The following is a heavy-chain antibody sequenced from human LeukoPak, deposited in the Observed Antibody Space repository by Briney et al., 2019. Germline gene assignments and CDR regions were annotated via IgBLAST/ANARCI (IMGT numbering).Heavy chain of an antibody. CDR1: GGTFSSYA. Sequence: GASVKVCCKASGGTFSSYAISWVRQAPGQGLEWKGRIIPIFGIANYAQKFQGRVTITADKSTSTAYMELSSLRSEDTAVYYCARATRGYGMRYWGQGTLVTVSS. J-gene: IGHJ4*02. CDR2: IIPIFGIA. D-gene: IGHD5-18*01. CDR3: ARATRGYGMRY. V-gene: IGHV1-69*04.